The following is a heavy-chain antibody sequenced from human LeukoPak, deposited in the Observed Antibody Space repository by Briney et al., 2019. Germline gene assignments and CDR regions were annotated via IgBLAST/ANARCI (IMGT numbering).Heavy chain of an antibody. CDR3: ARGAYCSGGSCYSFGAFDI. CDR1: GYTFTSYD. CDR2: MNPNSGNT. J-gene: IGHJ3*02. V-gene: IGHV1-8*01. D-gene: IGHD2-15*01. Sequence: ASVKVSCKASGYTFTSYDINWVRQATGQGLEWMGWMNPNSGNTGYAQKFQGRVTMTRNTFISTAYMELSSLRSEDTAVYYCARGAYCSGGSCYSFGAFDIWGQGTLVTVSS.